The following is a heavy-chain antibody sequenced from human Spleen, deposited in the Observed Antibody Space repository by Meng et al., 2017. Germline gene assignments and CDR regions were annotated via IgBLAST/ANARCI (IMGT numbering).Heavy chain of an antibody. D-gene: IGHD2-15*01. CDR1: WGSISSGGYY. CDR2: IYYSGST. Sequence: QVQLQESGPGLVKPSQTQSLPFTVPWGSISSGGYYWGWIRQAPGKGLAWIGSIYYSGSTYYNPSLKSRVTISVDTSKNQFSLKLSSVTAAVTAVYYCARHEKYCSGGSCYSVDYWGQGTLVTVSS. CDR3: ARHEKYCSGGSCYSVDY. J-gene: IGHJ4*02. V-gene: IGHV4-39*01.